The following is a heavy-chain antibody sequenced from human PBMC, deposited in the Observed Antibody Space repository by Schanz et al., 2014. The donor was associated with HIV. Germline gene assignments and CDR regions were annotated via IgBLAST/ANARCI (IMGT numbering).Heavy chain of an antibody. CDR2: ISWNSGSI. J-gene: IGHJ4*02. CDR1: GFTFDDYA. CDR3: AKGDPTAADPTDS. Sequence: EVQLVESGGGLVQPGRSLRLSCAASGFTFDDYAMHWVRQAPGKGLEWVSGISWNSGSIGYVDSVKGRFTISRDNAKNSLYLQMNSLRAEDTAIYYCAKGDPTAADPTDSWGQGTLVTVSS. D-gene: IGHD2-15*01. V-gene: IGHV3-9*01.